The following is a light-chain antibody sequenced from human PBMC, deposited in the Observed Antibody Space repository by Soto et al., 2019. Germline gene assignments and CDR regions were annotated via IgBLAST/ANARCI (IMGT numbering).Light chain of an antibody. V-gene: IGKV3-15*01. CDR2: GSS. CDR3: EQYNNXPGT. CDR1: QSVSSN. Sequence: EIVRTQSPATLSVSPGGRATLSCRAIQSVSSNLAWYQQKPGQAPRLLIYGSSTRATGIPARFSGSGSGTGFALTISRLESEDYAVYYAEQYNNXPGTYVEGTKV. J-gene: IGKJ1*01.